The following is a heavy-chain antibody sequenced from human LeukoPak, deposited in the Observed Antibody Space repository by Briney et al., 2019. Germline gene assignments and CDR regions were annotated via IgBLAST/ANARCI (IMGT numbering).Heavy chain of an antibody. CDR2: INHSGST. Sequence: KPSETLSLTCAVYGGSFSGYYWSWIRQPPGKGLEWIGEINHSGSTNYNPSLKSRVTISVDTSKNQFSLKLSSVTAADTAVYYCARGGPGIVVVPAATATTTRTSFDYWGQGTLVTVSS. J-gene: IGHJ4*02. CDR1: GGSFSGYY. CDR3: ARGGPGIVVVPAATATTTRTSFDY. V-gene: IGHV4-34*01. D-gene: IGHD2-2*01.